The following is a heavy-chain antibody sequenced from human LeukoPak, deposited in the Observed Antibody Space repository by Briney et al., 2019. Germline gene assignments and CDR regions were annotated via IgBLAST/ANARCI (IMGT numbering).Heavy chain of an antibody. J-gene: IGHJ4*02. V-gene: IGHV4-61*01. Sequence: SETLSLTCTVSGGSVSSGIYYWSWIRQPPGKGLEWIGCIYYSGSTKYNPSLKSRVTISVDTSKNQFSLKLSSVTAADTAVYYCARGPRYYDFWSGYPRPATFDYWGQGTLVTVSS. CDR3: ARGPRYYDFWSGYPRPATFDY. CDR2: IYYSGST. CDR1: GGSVSSGIYY. D-gene: IGHD3-3*01.